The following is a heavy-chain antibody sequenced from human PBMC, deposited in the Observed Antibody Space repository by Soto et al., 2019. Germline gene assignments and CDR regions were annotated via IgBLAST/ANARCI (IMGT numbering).Heavy chain of an antibody. D-gene: IGHD3-16*01. Sequence: PSETLSLTCTVSGGSISSGGYYWSWIRQHPGKGLEWIGYIYYSGSTYYNPSLKSRVTISVDTSKNQFSLKLSSVTAADTAVYYCARQASLGLFGMDVWGKGTTVTVSS. CDR2: IYYSGST. CDR1: GGSISSGGYY. CDR3: ARQASLGLFGMDV. J-gene: IGHJ6*03. V-gene: IGHV4-31*03.